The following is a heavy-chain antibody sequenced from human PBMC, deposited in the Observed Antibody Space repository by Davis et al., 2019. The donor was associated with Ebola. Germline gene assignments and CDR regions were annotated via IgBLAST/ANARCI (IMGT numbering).Heavy chain of an antibody. CDR2: IIPIFGTA. J-gene: IGHJ4*02. V-gene: IGHV1-69*13. D-gene: IGHD1-26*01. CDR1: GGTFSSYA. Sequence: SVKVSCKASGGTFSSYAISWVRQAPGQGLEWMGGIIPIFGTANYAQKFQGRVTITADESTSTAYMELSSLRSEDTAVYYCARGGRELLVTGRFDYWGQGTLVTVSS. CDR3: ARGGRELLVTGRFDY.